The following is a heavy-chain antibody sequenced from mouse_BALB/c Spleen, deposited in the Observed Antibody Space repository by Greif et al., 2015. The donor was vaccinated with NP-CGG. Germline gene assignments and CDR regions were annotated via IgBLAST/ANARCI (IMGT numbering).Heavy chain of an antibody. Sequence: VQLKDSGPELVKPGASVKISCKASGYSFTGYYMHWVKQSHVKSLEWIGRINPYNGATSYNQNFKDKASLTVDKSSSTAYMELHSLTSEDSAVYYCARLGGTYYFDYWGQGTTLTVSS. V-gene: IGHV1-31*01. J-gene: IGHJ2*01. CDR2: INPYNGAT. CDR3: ARLGGTYYFDY. D-gene: IGHD2-14*01. CDR1: GYSFTGYY.